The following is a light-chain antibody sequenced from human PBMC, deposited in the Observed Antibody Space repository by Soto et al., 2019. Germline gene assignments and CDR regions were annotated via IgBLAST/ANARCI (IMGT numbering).Light chain of an antibody. CDR1: QNVSNSY. V-gene: IGKV3D-20*01. CDR2: DAS. J-gene: IGKJ1*01. CDR3: QQYGTSRWT. Sequence: EIVLTQSPATLSLSPGERATLSCGASQNVSNSYIAWYQQKPGLAPRLLIYDASSRAIGIPDRFSGSGSGADFTLTISRLEPEDFAVYYCQQYGTSRWTFGQGTKVEIK.